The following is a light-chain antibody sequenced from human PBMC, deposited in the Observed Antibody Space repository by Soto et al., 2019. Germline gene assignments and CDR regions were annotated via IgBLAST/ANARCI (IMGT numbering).Light chain of an antibody. V-gene: IGKV3-20*01. CDR3: QQCAYSPRT. CDR2: DAS. J-gene: IGKJ1*01. Sequence: EIVLTQSPDTLSLSPGERATISCMASQSIGNNYLAWYQQKPGQAPRLLIYDASSRATGIPDRFTGSGSGADFALTISRLEPEDFAVYYCQQCAYSPRTFGQGTKVEVK. CDR1: QSIGNNY.